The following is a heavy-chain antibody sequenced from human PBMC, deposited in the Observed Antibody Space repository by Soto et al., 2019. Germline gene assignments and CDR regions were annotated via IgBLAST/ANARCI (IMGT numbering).Heavy chain of an antibody. CDR3: AKGSRGGSYGYFDY. Sequence: PGGSLRLSCAASGFTFSSYAMTGVRQAPGKGLEWVSGISGSGGNTYYADSVKGRFTISRDNSKNTLYLQMNSLRAEDTAVYYCAKGSRGGSYGYFDYWGQGTLVTVSS. V-gene: IGHV3-23*01. D-gene: IGHD1-26*01. CDR1: GFTFSSYA. J-gene: IGHJ4*02. CDR2: ISGSGGNT.